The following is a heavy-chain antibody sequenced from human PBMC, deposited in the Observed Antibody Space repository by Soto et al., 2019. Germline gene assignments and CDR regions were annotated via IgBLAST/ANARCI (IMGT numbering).Heavy chain of an antibody. CDR1: GFTFSSDS. CDR3: GRDAVTMVRGVIVNWYFDL. D-gene: IGHD3-10*01. J-gene: IGHJ2*01. CDR2: ISSASSTI. V-gene: IGHV3-48*02. Sequence: EVQLVESGGALVQPGGSLRLSCAASGFTFSSDSMNWVRQAPGKGLEWLSYISSASSTIYYAASVKGRFTISRENGKNSLYLQMDSLRDEDTAVYYCGRDAVTMVRGVIVNWYFDLWGRGTLVTGSS.